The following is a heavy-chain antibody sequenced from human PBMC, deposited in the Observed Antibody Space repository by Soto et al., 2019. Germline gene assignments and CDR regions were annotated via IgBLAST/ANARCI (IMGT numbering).Heavy chain of an antibody. V-gene: IGHV1-3*01. CDR2: IHAGNGNS. CDR3: ARGAVSGKFEF. CDR1: GYIFTNYA. J-gene: IGHJ4*02. Sequence: VQSGAEGTKPGASVKMSCRASGYIFTNYAIHWVRQAPGQGLEWMTWIHAGNGNSQYSQKFQGRLTITRDTSATTVYMELSSLTSEDTALYYCARGAVSGKFEFCGQGILVTVSS. D-gene: IGHD6-19*01.